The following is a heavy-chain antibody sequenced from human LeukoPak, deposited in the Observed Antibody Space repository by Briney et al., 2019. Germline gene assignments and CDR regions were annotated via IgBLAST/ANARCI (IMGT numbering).Heavy chain of an antibody. V-gene: IGHV3-53*01. CDR2: IYSGGST. D-gene: IGHD3-3*01. CDR3: ARDPRYSRSGYFDS. J-gene: IGHJ4*01. Sequence: GVSLRLSCAASGVIVSNNYMSWVRQAPGKGLEWISVIYSGGSTYYADSVKGRFTISRDNSKNTLYLQMNSLTAEDTAVYYCARDPRYSRSGYFDSWGHGTLVTVSS. CDR1: GVIVSNNY.